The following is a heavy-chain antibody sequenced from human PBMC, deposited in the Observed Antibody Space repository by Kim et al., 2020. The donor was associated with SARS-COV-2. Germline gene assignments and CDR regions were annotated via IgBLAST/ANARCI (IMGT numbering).Heavy chain of an antibody. CDR3: ARVRTTMIVVVMYFDG. J-gene: IGHJ4*02. D-gene: IGHD3-22*01. Sequence: SEILSLTCTVSGGSISSGGYYWSWIRQHPGKGLEWIGYSYYSGSTYFNPSRKSRVTISVDTSKNQFSLKLSSVTAADTAVYYCARVRTTMIVVVMYFDGWCQGTVVTVSS. CDR2: SYYSGST. V-gene: IGHV4-31*03. CDR1: GGSISSGGYY.